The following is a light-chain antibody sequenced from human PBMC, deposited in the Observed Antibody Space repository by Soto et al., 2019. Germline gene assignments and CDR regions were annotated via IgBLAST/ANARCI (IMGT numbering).Light chain of an antibody. Sequence: EIVLTQSPDTLSLSPGERATLSCRASQSVGTSLVWYQQKPGQAPSLLISDVSNRATAIPARFSGSGSRTDFTLTISSREPEDFAVYYCHQHSNWPLSFGGGTKVEIK. CDR2: DVS. V-gene: IGKV3-11*01. CDR1: QSVGTS. CDR3: HQHSNWPLS. J-gene: IGKJ4*01.